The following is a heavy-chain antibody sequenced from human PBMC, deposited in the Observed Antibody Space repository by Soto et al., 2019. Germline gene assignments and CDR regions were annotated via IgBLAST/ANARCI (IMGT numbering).Heavy chain of an antibody. CDR1: GFTFSSYG. CDR2: IWYDGSNK. V-gene: IGHV3-33*01. J-gene: IGHJ4*02. CDR3: PGTPPPGPAGAIYY. D-gene: IGHD6-13*01. Sequence: QVQLVESGGGVVQPGRSLRLSCAASGFTFSSYGMHWVRQAPGKGLEWVAVIWYDGSNKYYADSVKGRFTISRDNSNNTLYFQIKCLRAEDTAVYYCPGTPPPGPAGAIYYWGKGTLVTVSS.